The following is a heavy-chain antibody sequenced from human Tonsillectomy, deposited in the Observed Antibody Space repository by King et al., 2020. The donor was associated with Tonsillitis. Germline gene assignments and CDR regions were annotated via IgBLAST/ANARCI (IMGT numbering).Heavy chain of an antibody. Sequence: VQLVESGAEVKKPGESLKISCKGSGYSFTSYWIGWVRQMPGKGLEWMGIIYPGDSDTRYSPSFQGQVTISADKSISTAYLQWSSLKASDTAMYYCARLSGLYYYYYGMDVWGQGTTVTVSS. CDR1: GYSFTSYW. CDR2: IYPGDSDT. CDR3: ARLSGLYYYYYGMDV. J-gene: IGHJ6*02. D-gene: IGHD1-14*01. V-gene: IGHV5-51*01.